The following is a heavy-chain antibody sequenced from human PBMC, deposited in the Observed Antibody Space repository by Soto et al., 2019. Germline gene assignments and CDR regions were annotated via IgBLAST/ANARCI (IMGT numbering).Heavy chain of an antibody. V-gene: IGHV3-20*04. CDR1: GFTFDDYG. Sequence: GSLRLSCAASGFTFDDYGMSWVRQAPGKGLEWVSGINWNGGSTGYADSVKGRFTISRDNAKNSLYLQMNSLRAEDTALYYCAREGGYCSSTSCYSYYGMDVWGQGTTVTVSS. CDR3: AREGGYCSSTSCYSYYGMDV. D-gene: IGHD2-2*02. J-gene: IGHJ6*02. CDR2: INWNGGST.